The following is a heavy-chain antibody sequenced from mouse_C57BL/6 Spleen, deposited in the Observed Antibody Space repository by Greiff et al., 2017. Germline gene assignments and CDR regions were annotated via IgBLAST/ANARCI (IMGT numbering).Heavy chain of an antibody. Sequence: QVQLQQSGAELARPGASVKLSCTASGYTFTSSGISWVKQRTGQGLEWIGEIYPRSGNTSYNEKFKGKATLTADKSSSTAYMELRSLTSEDSAVXFCATYSDPYYFDYWGQGTTLTVSS. J-gene: IGHJ2*01. CDR1: GYTFTSSG. CDR3: ATYSDPYYFDY. D-gene: IGHD2-10*01. V-gene: IGHV1-81*01. CDR2: IYPRSGNT.